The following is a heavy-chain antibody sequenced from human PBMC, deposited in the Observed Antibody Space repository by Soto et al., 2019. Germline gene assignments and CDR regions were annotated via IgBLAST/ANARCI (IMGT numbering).Heavy chain of an antibody. D-gene: IGHD1-7*01. Sequence: GGSLRLSCAASGFTVSSNYMSWVRQAPGKGLEWVSVIYSGGSTYYADSVKGRFTISRDNSKNTLYLQMNSLRAEDTAVYYCARGPELDYYYYGMDVWGQGTTVTVSS. CDR1: GFTVSSNY. CDR3: ARGPELDYYYYGMDV. CDR2: IYSGGST. J-gene: IGHJ6*02. V-gene: IGHV3-53*01.